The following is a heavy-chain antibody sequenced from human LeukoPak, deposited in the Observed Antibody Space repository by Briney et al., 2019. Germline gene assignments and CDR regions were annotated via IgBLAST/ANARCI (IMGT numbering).Heavy chain of an antibody. D-gene: IGHD4-17*01. Sequence: GGSLRLSFAASGFDFSNQAMSWVRQAPGKGLEWVSGISGGGGATYSADSVKGRFTISRDNSKNTLYLQMNSLRAEDTAVYYCARGSPTVIDYWGQGTLVTVSS. V-gene: IGHV3-23*01. CDR3: ARGSPTVIDY. J-gene: IGHJ4*02. CDR2: ISGGGGAT. CDR1: GFDFSNQA.